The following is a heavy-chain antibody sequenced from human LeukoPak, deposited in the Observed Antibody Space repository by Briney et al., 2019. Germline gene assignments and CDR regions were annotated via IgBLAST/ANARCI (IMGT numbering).Heavy chain of an antibody. D-gene: IGHD4-23*01. CDR2: IKQRGSEK. J-gene: IGHJ3*02. Sequence: GGSLRLSCAASGFTFSSHWMNWVRQPPGKGLEWVANIKQRGSEKYYVDSVKGRFTISRDDSKNSLFLQMNSLRTEDTAVYYCVRENYGGFDAFDIWGQETMVTVSS. V-gene: IGHV3-7*03. CDR3: VRENYGGFDAFDI. CDR1: GFTFSSHW.